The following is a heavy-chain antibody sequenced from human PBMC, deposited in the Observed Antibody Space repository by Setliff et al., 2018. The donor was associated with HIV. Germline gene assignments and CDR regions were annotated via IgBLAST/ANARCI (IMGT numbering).Heavy chain of an antibody. CDR1: GDIFTSYY. CDR2: INPSGGST. J-gene: IGHJ1*01. Sequence: GASVKVSCKASGDIFTSYYMHWVRQAPGQGLEWMGIINPSGGSTNYAQKFQGRVTMTRDASTSTVYMELSSLRAEDTAVYYCTKRTMPTGGFQHWGQGTLVTVSS. D-gene: IGHD1-1*01. CDR3: TKRTMPTGGFQH. V-gene: IGHV1-46*01.